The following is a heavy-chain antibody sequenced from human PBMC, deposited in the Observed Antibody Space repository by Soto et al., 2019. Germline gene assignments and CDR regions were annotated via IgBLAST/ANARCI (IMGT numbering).Heavy chain of an antibody. CDR1: GGSVSSGSYY. CDR2: IYYSGST. V-gene: IGHV4-61*01. D-gene: IGHD3-22*01. CDR3: TIGMIVNCFDP. J-gene: IGHJ5*02. Sequence: PSETLSLTCTVSGGSVSSGSYYWSWIRQPPGKGLEWIGYIYYSGSTNYNPSLKSRVTISVDTSKNQFSLKLSSVTAADTAVYYCTIGMIVNCFDPWGQGTLGTVSS.